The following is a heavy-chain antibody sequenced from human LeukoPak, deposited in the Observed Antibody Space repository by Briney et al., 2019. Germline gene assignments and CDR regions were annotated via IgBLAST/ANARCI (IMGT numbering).Heavy chain of an antibody. J-gene: IGHJ4*02. CDR2: IWYDGSNK. V-gene: IGHV3-33*01. Sequence: PGGSLRLSCAASGFTFSSYGMHWVRQAPGKGLEWVAVIWYDGSNKYYADSVKGRFTISRDNSKNTLYLQMNSLRAKDTAVYYCAPLWFGELLSLDYWGQGTLVTVSS. CDR1: GFTFSSYG. CDR3: APLWFGELLSLDY. D-gene: IGHD3-10*01.